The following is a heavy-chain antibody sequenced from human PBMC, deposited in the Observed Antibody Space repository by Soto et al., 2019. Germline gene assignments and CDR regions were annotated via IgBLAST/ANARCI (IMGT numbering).Heavy chain of an antibody. J-gene: IGHJ5*02. V-gene: IGHV4-34*01. CDR2: INHSGST. Sequence: SETLSLTCAVYGGSFSGYYWSWIRQPPGKGLEWIGEINHSGSTNYNPSLKSRVTISVDTSKNQFSLKLSSVTAADTAVYYCARGHRYSSGWYPIYNWFDPWGQGTLVTVSS. CDR3: ARGHRYSSGWYPIYNWFDP. CDR1: GGSFSGYY. D-gene: IGHD6-19*01.